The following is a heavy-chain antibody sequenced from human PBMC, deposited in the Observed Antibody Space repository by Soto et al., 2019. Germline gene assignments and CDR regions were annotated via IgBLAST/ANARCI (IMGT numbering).Heavy chain of an antibody. CDR2: INAGNGNT. J-gene: IGHJ4*02. Sequence: QVQLVQSGAEVKKPGASVKVSCKASGYTFTSYAMHWVRQASGQRLEWMGWINAGNGNTKYSQKFQGRVTITRDTSASTAYMELSSLGSEDTAVYYCARDPGYSYGYNWGQGTLVTVSS. CDR3: ARDPGYSYGYN. D-gene: IGHD5-18*01. CDR1: GYTFTSYA. V-gene: IGHV1-3*01.